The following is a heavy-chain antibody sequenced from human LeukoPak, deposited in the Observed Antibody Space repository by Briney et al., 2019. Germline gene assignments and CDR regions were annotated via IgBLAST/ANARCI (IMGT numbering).Heavy chain of an antibody. CDR1: GFTFSSTW. CDR3: ARDVSGRLDY. Sequence: GGSLRLSCAASGFTFSSTWMAWVRQAPGKGLEWVSNINHDGSDKNYVDSVKGRFTISRDNAKNSLYFQMNSLRAEDTALYYCARDVSGRLDYWGQGTLVTVAS. J-gene: IGHJ4*02. D-gene: IGHD1-26*01. V-gene: IGHV3-7*05. CDR2: INHDGSDK.